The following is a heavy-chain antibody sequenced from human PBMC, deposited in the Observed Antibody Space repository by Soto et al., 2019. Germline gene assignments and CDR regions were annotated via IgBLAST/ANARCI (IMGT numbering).Heavy chain of an antibody. CDR1: EFSLSTSGVG. D-gene: IGHD6-6*01. V-gene: IGHV2-5*01. CDR2: IYWSGDE. Sequence: QGTLKESGPTLVKPTQTLTLTCSFSEFSLSTSGVGVGWIRQPPGKALEWLAHIYWSGDEHYRPSLKSRLSITKDTSKNQVVLTMTNRHPVDTATYYCARGLGARPVFAFDSWGQGTMVSASS. J-gene: IGHJ3*02. CDR3: ARGLGARPVFAFDS.